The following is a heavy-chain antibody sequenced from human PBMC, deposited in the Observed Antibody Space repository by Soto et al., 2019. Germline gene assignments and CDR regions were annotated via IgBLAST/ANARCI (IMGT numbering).Heavy chain of an antibody. J-gene: IGHJ6*02. CDR3: ARTIAAAGTYYYYGMDV. CDR2: IIPIFGTA. V-gene: IGHV1-69*13. D-gene: IGHD6-13*01. CDR1: GGTFSSYA. Sequence: GASVKVSCKASGGTFSSYAISWVRQAPGQGLEWMGGIIPIFGTANYAQKFQGRVTITADGSTSTAYMELSSLRSEDTAVYYCARTIAAAGTYYYYGMDVWGQGTTVTVSS.